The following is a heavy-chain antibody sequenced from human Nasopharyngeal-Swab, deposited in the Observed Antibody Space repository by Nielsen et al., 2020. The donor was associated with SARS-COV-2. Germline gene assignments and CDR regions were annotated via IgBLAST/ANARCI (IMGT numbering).Heavy chain of an antibody. V-gene: IGHV4-39*01. CDR1: GGSISSSNYY. Sequence: SETLSLTCTVSGGSISSSNYYWGWIRQPPGKGLEWIGSIYYSGSTYYNPSLKSRVTISVDTSKNQFSLKLSSVTAADTAVYYCARHGYTRITIFGVWGHIRRDFDYWGQGTLVTVSS. CDR2: IYYSGST. J-gene: IGHJ4*02. D-gene: IGHD3-3*01. CDR3: ARHGYTRITIFGVWGHIRRDFDY.